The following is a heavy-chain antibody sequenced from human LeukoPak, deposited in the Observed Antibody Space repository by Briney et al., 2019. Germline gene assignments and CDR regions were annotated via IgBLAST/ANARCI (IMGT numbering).Heavy chain of an antibody. CDR1: GFTFSNYA. V-gene: IGHV3-23*01. CDR2: ISGSGGST. D-gene: IGHD5-18*01. Sequence: GGSLRLSCAASGFTFSNYAMSWARQAREKGLEWVSAISGSGGSTYYADSVKGRFTISRDNSKNTLYLQMNSLRAEDTAVYYCTKGTIWLPFDYWGQGTLVTVSS. J-gene: IGHJ4*02. CDR3: TKGTIWLPFDY.